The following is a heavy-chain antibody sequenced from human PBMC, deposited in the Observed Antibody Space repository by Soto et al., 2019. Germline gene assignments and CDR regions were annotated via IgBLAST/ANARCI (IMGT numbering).Heavy chain of an antibody. Sequence: SETLSLTCTVSGGSISSSSYYWGWIRQPPGKGLEWIGSIYYSGSTYYNPSLKSRVTISVDTSKNQFSLKLSSVTAADTAVYYCASQERRQPPLWGQGTLVTVSS. CDR3: ASQERRQPPL. J-gene: IGHJ4*02. D-gene: IGHD6-13*01. V-gene: IGHV4-39*01. CDR2: IYYSGST. CDR1: GGSISSSSYY.